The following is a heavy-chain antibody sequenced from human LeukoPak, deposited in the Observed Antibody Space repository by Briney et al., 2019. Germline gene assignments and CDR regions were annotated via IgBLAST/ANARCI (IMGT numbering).Heavy chain of an antibody. CDR2: IYYSGST. J-gene: IGHJ4*02. Sequence: SETLSLTCTVSGGSISSYYWSWIRQPPGKGLEWIGYIYYSGSTYYNPSLKSRVTISVDTSKNQFSLKLSSVTAADTAVYYCARADYYDSSGLFDYWGQGTLVTVSS. V-gene: IGHV4-59*12. CDR1: GGSISSYY. CDR3: ARADYYDSSGLFDY. D-gene: IGHD3-22*01.